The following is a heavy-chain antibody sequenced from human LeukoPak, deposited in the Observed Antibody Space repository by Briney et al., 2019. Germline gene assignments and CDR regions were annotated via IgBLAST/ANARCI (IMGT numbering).Heavy chain of an antibody. CDR2: IYYSGST. V-gene: IGHV4-59*01. CDR3: AKATGRYGWGGYRFDP. CDR1: GGSISSYY. Sequence: SETLSLTCTVSGGSISSYYWSWIRQPPGKGLEWIGYIYYSGSTNYNPSLKSRVTISVDPSKNQFSLKLSSVTAADMSVSCAKATGRYGWGGYRFDPGGQGTLVTVS. J-gene: IGHJ5*02. D-gene: IGHD3-10*01.